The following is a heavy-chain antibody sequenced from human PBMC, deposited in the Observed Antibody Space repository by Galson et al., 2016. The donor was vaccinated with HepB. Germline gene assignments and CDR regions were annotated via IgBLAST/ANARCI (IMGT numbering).Heavy chain of an antibody. CDR2: IYYSGTT. D-gene: IGHD6-19*01. CDR3: AGARSGPVGGNYYLDV. J-gene: IGHJ6*03. Sequence: SETLSLTCTVSGGSISSSYWNWIRQPPGKGLEWIGYIYYSGTTNYNPSLKSRVTISVDTSKTQCSLKLRSVPAADTAVYYCAGARSGPVGGNYYLDVWGQGTTVTISS. CDR1: GGSISSSY. V-gene: IGHV4-59*01.